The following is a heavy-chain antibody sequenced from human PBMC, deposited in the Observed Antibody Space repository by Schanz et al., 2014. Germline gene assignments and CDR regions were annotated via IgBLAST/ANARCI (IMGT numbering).Heavy chain of an antibody. D-gene: IGHD5-12*01. J-gene: IGHJ6*02. CDR1: GGTFSSFG. CDR2: IIPSLGLA. Sequence: QVQLVQSGAEVKKPGSSVKVSCKASGGTFSSFGINWVRQAPGQGLEWMGSIIPSLGLAKYEQKFQGRLTITADKSTSTASMELSSLRSEDTGVYYCARDLTVDTGYVVHYCYYGMDVWGHGTTVNVSS. CDR3: ARDLTVDTGYVVHYCYYGMDV. V-gene: IGHV1-69*04.